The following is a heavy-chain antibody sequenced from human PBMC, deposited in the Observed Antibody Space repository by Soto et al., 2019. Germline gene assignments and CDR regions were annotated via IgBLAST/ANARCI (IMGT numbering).Heavy chain of an antibody. J-gene: IGHJ6*02. CDR3: ARDNVRVVPAAMNYYYYGMDV. V-gene: IGHV1-46*01. D-gene: IGHD2-2*01. CDR2: INPSGGST. Sequence: GASVKVSCKASGYTFTSYYMHWVRQAPGQGLEWMGIINPSGGSTSYAQKFQGRVTMTRDTSTSTVYMELSSLRSEDTAVYYCARDNVRVVPAAMNYYYYGMDVWGQGTTVTVSS. CDR1: GYTFTSYY.